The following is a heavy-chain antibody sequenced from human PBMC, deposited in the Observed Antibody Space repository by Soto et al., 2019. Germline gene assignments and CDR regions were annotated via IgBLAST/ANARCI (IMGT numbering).Heavy chain of an antibody. CDR3: ARAPVVRGASRIGGYGMDV. CDR1: GYSFTDYH. Sequence: ASVKVSCKASGYSFTDYHIHWVRQAPGQGLEWLGRINPKSGGTSTAQKFQGWVTMTTDTSISTASMELTRLTSDDTAMYYCARAPVVRGASRIGGYGMDVWGQGTTVTVSS. J-gene: IGHJ6*02. V-gene: IGHV1-2*04. CDR2: INPKSGGT. D-gene: IGHD3-10*01.